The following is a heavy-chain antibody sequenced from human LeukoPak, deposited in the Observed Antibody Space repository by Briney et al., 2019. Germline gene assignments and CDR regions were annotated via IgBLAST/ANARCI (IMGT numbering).Heavy chain of an antibody. J-gene: IGHJ4*02. Sequence: ASVKVSCKASGYTFTSYAMHWVRQAPGQRLEWMGWINAGNGNTKYSQEFQGRVTITRDTSASTAYMELSSLRSEDMAVYYCARSWITMVRGVIITVGFDYWGQGTLVTVSS. CDR1: GYTFTSYA. V-gene: IGHV1-3*03. CDR3: ARSWITMVRGVIITVGFDY. D-gene: IGHD3-10*01. CDR2: INAGNGNT.